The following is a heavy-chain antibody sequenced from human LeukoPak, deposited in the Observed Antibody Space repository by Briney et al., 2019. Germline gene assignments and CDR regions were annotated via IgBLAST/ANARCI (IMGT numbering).Heavy chain of an antibody. D-gene: IGHD3-22*01. V-gene: IGHV4-34*01. CDR2: ITHSGST. Sequence: SETLSLTCAVYGGSFSGYYWSWIRQPPGKGLEWIGEITHSGSTNFSPSLKSRVTISADTSKSQFSLKLSSVTAADTALYYCARVRSMTIDYWGQGTLVTVSS. CDR1: GGSFSGYY. J-gene: IGHJ4*02. CDR3: ARVRSMTIDY.